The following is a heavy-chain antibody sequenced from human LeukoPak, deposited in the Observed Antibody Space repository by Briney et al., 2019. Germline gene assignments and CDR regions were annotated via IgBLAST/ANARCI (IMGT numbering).Heavy chain of an antibody. J-gene: IGHJ4*02. CDR1: GFTFDDYT. Sequence: PGGSLRLSCAASGFTFDDYTMHWVRQATGKGLEWVSLISWDGGSTYYADSVKGRFTISRDNSKNSLYLQMNSLRTEDTALYYCAKDRGIAAAGAIDYWGQGTLVTVSS. D-gene: IGHD6-13*01. CDR2: ISWDGGST. V-gene: IGHV3-43*01. CDR3: AKDRGIAAAGAIDY.